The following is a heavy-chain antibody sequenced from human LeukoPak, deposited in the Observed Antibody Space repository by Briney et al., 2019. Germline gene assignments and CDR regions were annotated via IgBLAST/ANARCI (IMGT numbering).Heavy chain of an antibody. D-gene: IGHD6-19*01. Sequence: GRSLRLSCAASGFTFSSYAMHWVRQAPGKGLEWDSVIYSGGSTYYADSVKGRFTISRDNSKNTLYLQMNSLRGEDTAVYYCARQAVSGYWYFALWGRGTLVTVSS. CDR1: GFTFSSYA. CDR3: ARQAVSGYWYFAL. J-gene: IGHJ2*01. CDR2: IYSGGST. V-gene: IGHV3-53*01.